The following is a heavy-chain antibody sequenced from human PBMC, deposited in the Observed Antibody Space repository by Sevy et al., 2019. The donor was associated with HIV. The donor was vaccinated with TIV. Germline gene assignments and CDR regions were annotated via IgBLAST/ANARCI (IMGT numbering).Heavy chain of an antibody. Sequence: SETLSLTCAVSRGSISRDNWWSWVRQPPGKGLEWIGDIYHSGSTNYNPSLRSRVPISVDQSKNQFSLRLTSVTAADTAVYFCASLQGEYYDAGGFSSFFFDSWGQGTLVTVSS. CDR2: IYHSGST. D-gene: IGHD3-16*01. CDR3: ASLQGEYYDAGGFSSFFFDS. CDR1: RGSISRDNW. V-gene: IGHV4-4*02. J-gene: IGHJ4*02.